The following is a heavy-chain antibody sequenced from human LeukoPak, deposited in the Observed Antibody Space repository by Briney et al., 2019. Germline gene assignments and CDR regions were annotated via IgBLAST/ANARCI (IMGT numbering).Heavy chain of an antibody. D-gene: IGHD2/OR15-2a*01. Sequence: PSETLSLTCTVSGGSISCSSYYWGWIRQPPGKGLEWIGSTDYSGSTYYNPSLKSRVAISVDTSKNQFSLKLSSVTAADTAVYYCAIHFLLPFYFDYWGQGSLVTVSS. CDR2: TDYSGST. CDR3: AIHFLLPFYFDY. V-gene: IGHV4-39*01. CDR1: GGSISCSSYY. J-gene: IGHJ4*02.